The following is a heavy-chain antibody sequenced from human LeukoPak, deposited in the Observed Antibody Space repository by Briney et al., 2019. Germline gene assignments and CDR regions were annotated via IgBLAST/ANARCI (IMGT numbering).Heavy chain of an antibody. J-gene: IGHJ5*02. CDR1: GYILTDYG. CDR2: INSYTEDT. D-gene: IGHD6-13*01. V-gene: IGHV1-18*01. CDR3: ARLGQQLILWFDP. Sequence: ASVKVSCKASGYILTDYGITWVRQAPGQGLEWMGWINSYTEDTDYAQKFQGRVTMTIDTSTSTAYMELSSLTSADTAVYYCARLGQQLILWFDPWGQGTLVTVPS.